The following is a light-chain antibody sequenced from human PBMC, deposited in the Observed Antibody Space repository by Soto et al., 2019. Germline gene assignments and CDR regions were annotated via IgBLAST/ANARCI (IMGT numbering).Light chain of an antibody. CDR2: GAS. CDR1: QSVSNNY. J-gene: IGKJ1*01. Sequence: EIVLTQSPGTLSLSPGERATLSCRASQSVSNNYLAWYQQKPGPAPRLLIYGASNRATGIPDRVSGSGSGTDFTLTIIRLEPEDFAVYYCQKYGSSGTFGQGTKVEIK. CDR3: QKYGSSGT. V-gene: IGKV3-20*01.